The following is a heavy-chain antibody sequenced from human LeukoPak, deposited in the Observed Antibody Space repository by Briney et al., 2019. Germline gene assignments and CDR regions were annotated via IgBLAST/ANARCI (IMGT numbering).Heavy chain of an antibody. CDR1: GGSFSGYY. D-gene: IGHD6-13*01. Sequence: SETLSLTCAVYGGSFSGYYWSWIRQPPGKGLEWIGEINHSGSTYYNPSLKSRVTISVDTSKNQFSLKLSSVTAADTAVYYCARVRFLYSSSWPRYYYYGMDVWGQGTTVTVSS. J-gene: IGHJ6*02. CDR3: ARVRFLYSSSWPRYYYYGMDV. V-gene: IGHV4-34*01. CDR2: INHSGST.